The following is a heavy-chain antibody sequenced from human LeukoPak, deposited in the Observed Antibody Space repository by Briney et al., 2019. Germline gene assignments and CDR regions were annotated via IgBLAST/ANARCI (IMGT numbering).Heavy chain of an antibody. CDR1: GGAITNYY. J-gene: IGHJ3*02. D-gene: IGHD3-22*01. CDR2: IYYTGST. Sequence: SETLSLTCGVSGGAITNYYWNWIRQAPGKGLEWLGYIYYTGSTTYNPSVKSRITISLDTSKKQISLKLRSVTAADTAVYYCARYSSGYYVRGAFDIWGQGTMVTVSS. V-gene: IGHV4-59*01. CDR3: ARYSSGYYVRGAFDI.